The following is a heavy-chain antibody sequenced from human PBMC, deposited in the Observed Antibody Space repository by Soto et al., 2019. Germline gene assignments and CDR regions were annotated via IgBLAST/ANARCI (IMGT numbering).Heavy chain of an antibody. CDR1: VFSLSTSGML. V-gene: IGHV2-70*04. D-gene: IGHD3-10*01. CDR2: IDWDDDK. J-gene: IGHJ4*02. CDR3: ARSSSSSSGSYYNYFDY. Sequence: PTQTLTLTCTFSVFSLSTSGMLVSWIRQPPGKALEWLARIDWDDDKFYSTSLKTRLTISKDTSKNQVVLTMTNMDPVHTATYDCARSSSSSSGSYYNYFDYWGQGTLVKVSS.